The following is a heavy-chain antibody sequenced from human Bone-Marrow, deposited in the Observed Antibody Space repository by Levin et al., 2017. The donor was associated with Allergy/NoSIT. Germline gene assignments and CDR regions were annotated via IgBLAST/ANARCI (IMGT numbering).Heavy chain of an antibody. CDR3: ARRLRGNFGQFAQ. V-gene: IGHV3-23*01. J-gene: IGHJ4*02. CDR2: ISDVHIHT. CDR1: ASTFSDYA. Sequence: GGSLRLSCAASASTFSDYAMSWVRQAPGKGLEWVSGISDVHIHTYYADSVKNRFTISRDNSKNTLYLQMNSLRAEDTAIYYCARRLRGNFGQFAQWGQGTLVTVSS. D-gene: IGHD4-23*01.